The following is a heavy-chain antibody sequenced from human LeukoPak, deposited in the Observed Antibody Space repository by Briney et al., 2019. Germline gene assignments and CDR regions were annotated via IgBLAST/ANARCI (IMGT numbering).Heavy chain of an antibody. J-gene: IGHJ4*02. Sequence: GGSLRLSCAASGLTFSDSWMNWVRQAPGKGLEWVSLIYSGGTTYYADSVKGRFTISRVNSKNTLYLQMNSLRAEDTAVYYCARRAGGYSHPYDYWGQGILVTVSS. V-gene: IGHV3-53*01. CDR3: ARRAGGYSHPYDY. CDR2: IYSGGTT. CDR1: GLTFSDSW. D-gene: IGHD4-23*01.